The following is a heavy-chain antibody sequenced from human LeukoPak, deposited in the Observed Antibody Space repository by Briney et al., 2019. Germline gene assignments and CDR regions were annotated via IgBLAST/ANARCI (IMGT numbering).Heavy chain of an antibody. D-gene: IGHD1-7*01. Sequence: PSETLSLTCTVSGGSVSSSSSYWAWIRQPPGGGPEWIGSVYYSGTTYYNTSLESRATISEDTSRNRFSLMLSSVTAADTAVYYCVRQNSDYYYYYLDVWGEGTTVIVSS. V-gene: IGHV4-39*01. J-gene: IGHJ6*03. CDR1: GGSVSSSSSY. CDR2: VYYSGTT. CDR3: VRQNSDYYYYYLDV.